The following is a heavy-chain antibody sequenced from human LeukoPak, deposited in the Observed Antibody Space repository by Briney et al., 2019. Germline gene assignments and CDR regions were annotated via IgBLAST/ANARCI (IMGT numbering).Heavy chain of an antibody. CDR3: AKILERYYYDSSGYLGAFDI. D-gene: IGHD3-22*01. V-gene: IGHV3-9*01. CDR1: GFTFDDYA. Sequence: GRSLRLSCAASGFTFDDYAMHWVRQAPGKGLEWVSGISWNSGSIGYADSVKGRFTISRDNAKNSLYLQMNSLRAEDTALYYCAKILERYYYDSSGYLGAFDIWGQGTMVTVS. CDR2: ISWNSGSI. J-gene: IGHJ3*02.